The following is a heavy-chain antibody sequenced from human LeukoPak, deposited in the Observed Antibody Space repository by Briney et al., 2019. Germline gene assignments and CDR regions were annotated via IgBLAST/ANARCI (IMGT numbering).Heavy chain of an antibody. CDR1: GGSFSGYY. D-gene: IGHD1-20*01. CDR2: INHSGST. V-gene: IGHV4-34*01. Sequence: SETLSLTCAVYGGSFSGYYWSWIRQPPGKGLEWIGEINHSGSTNYNPSLKSRVTISVDTSKNQFSLKLSSVTAADTAVYYCARGRRLTGPLYYYYYYMDVWGKGTRSPSP. CDR3: ARGRRLTGPLYYYYYYMDV. J-gene: IGHJ6*03.